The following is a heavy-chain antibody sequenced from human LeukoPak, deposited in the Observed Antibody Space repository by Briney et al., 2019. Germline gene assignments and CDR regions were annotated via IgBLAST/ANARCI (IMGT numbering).Heavy chain of an antibody. Sequence: GGSLRLSCAASGFTFSSYSMNWVRQAPGKGLEWVSSISSSSSYIYYADSVKGRFTISRDNAKNSLYLQMNSLRAEDTAVYYCARGSAAAARRNWFDPWGQGTLVTVSS. CDR2: ISSSSSYI. CDR1: GFTFSSYS. V-gene: IGHV3-21*01. D-gene: IGHD6-13*01. J-gene: IGHJ5*02. CDR3: ARGSAAAARRNWFDP.